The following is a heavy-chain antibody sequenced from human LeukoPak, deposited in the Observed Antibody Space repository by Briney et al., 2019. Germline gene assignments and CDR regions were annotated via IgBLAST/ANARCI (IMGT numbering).Heavy chain of an antibody. CDR3: AKARRASYDILTGYYNGPIDY. Sequence: GGSLRLSCAASGFTFSSYSMNWVRQAPGKGLEWVSAISGSGGSTYYADSVKGRFTISRDNSKNTLYLQMNSLRAEDTAVYYCAKARRASYDILTGYYNGPIDYWGQGTLVTVSS. D-gene: IGHD3-9*01. J-gene: IGHJ4*02. CDR2: ISGSGGST. V-gene: IGHV3-23*01. CDR1: GFTFSSYS.